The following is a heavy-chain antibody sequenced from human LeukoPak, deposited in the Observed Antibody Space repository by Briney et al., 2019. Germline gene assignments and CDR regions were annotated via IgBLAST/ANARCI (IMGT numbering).Heavy chain of an antibody. CDR2: ISSSSSYI. J-gene: IGHJ3*02. D-gene: IGHD3-22*01. Sequence: GGSLRLSCAASGFTFSSYSMNWVRQAPGKGLEWVSSISSSSSYIYYADSVKGRFTISRDNAKNSLYLQMNSLRAEDTAVYYCARDYYDMGYAFDIWGQGTMVTVSS. CDR1: GFTFSSYS. V-gene: IGHV3-21*01. CDR3: ARDYYDMGYAFDI.